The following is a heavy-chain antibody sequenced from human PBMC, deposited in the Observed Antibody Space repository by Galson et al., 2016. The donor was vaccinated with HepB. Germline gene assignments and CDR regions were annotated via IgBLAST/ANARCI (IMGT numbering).Heavy chain of an antibody. CDR3: VRPLFYYESSAGDY. D-gene: IGHD3-22*01. Sequence: SETLSLTCAVSGGSISSSNWWSWVRQPPGKGLEWIGDISHSGGTNYNPSLKSRVTISVDKSKNQSSLKLTSVTAADTAVYYCVRPLFYYESSAGDYWGQGTLITVSS. V-gene: IGHV4-4*02. CDR1: GGSISSSNW. J-gene: IGHJ4*02. CDR2: ISHSGGT.